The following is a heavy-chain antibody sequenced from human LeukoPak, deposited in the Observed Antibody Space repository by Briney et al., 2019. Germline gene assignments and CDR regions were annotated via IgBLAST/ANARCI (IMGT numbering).Heavy chain of an antibody. CDR3: VRDRGYCSGGTCYALWDY. CDR1: GFTFSRYA. CDR2: ISGSGGST. Sequence: PGGSLRLSCAASGFTFSRYATSWVRQAPGKGLEWVSAISGSGGSTYYADSVKGRFTISRDNSKNTLYLQMNSLRAEDTAMYYCVRDRGYCSGGTCYALWDYWGQGTLVTVSS. V-gene: IGHV3-23*01. D-gene: IGHD2-15*01. J-gene: IGHJ4*02.